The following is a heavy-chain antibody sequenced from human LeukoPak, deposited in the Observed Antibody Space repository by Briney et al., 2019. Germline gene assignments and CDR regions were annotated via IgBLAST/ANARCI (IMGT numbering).Heavy chain of an antibody. D-gene: IGHD6-13*01. CDR1: GGTFSSYA. J-gene: IGHJ4*02. CDR3: ARGGSSSLGSFDY. CDR2: IIPIFGTA. Sequence: EASVKVSCKASGGTFSSYAISWVRQAPGQGLEWMGGIIPIFGTANYAQKFQGRVTITADESTGTAYMELSSLRSEDTAAYYCARGGSSSLGSFDYWGQGTLVTVSS. V-gene: IGHV1-69*13.